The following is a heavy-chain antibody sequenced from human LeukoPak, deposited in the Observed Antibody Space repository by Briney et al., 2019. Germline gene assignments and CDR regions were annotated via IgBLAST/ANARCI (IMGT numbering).Heavy chain of an antibody. J-gene: IGHJ4*02. Sequence: SETLSLTCTVSGGSLSSSSYYWGWVRQPPGKGLEWIGNIYYSGSTYYNPSLKSRLTISLDTSLRQFSLRLSSVTATDTALYYCTRGSYDVLTGYSTLGEYWGQGTLVTVSS. CDR2: IYYSGST. V-gene: IGHV4-39*01. CDR1: GGSLSSSSYY. CDR3: TRGSYDVLTGYSTLGEY. D-gene: IGHD3-9*01.